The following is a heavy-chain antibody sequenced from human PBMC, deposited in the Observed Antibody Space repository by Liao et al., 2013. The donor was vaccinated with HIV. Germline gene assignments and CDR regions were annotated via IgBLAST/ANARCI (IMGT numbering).Heavy chain of an antibody. V-gene: IGHV4-34*11. J-gene: IGHJ4*02. CDR1: GGSFSGYY. Sequence: QVQLQQWGAGLLKPSETLSLTCAVYGGSFSGYYWSWIRQPPGKGLEWIGYIYYSGSTNYNPSLKSRVTISVDTSKNQFSLKLSSVTAADTAVYYCARGMGIFYFDYWGQGTLVTVSS. CDR2: IYYSGST. D-gene: IGHD7-27*01. CDR3: ARGMGIFYFDY.